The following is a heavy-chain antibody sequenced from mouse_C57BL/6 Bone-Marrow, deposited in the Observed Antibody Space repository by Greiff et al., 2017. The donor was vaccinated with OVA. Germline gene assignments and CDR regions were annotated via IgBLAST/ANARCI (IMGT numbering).Heavy chain of an antibody. V-gene: IGHV14-3*01. CDR3: AVDYYGWAWFAY. J-gene: IGHJ3*01. Sequence: DVQLVESVAELVRPGASVKLSCTASGFNIKNTYMHWVKQRPEQGLEWIGRLDPANGNTKYAPKFQGKATITADTSSNTAYLQLSSLTSEDTAIYYCAVDYYGWAWFAYWGQGTLVTVSA. CDR1: GFNIKNTY. CDR2: LDPANGNT. D-gene: IGHD1-1*01.